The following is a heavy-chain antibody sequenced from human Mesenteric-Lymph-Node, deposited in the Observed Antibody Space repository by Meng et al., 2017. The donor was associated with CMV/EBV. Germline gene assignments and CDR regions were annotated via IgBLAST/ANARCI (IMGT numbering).Heavy chain of an antibody. Sequence: FDFRLAWTSWLRQAPGKGLEWVGRIKSDGTTTYAAPVKGRFTISRDNSKNTLYLQLNSLNAEDTAVYHCTTSPLEWDFWSDYFYFDNWGQGALVTVSS. CDR3: TTSPLEWDFWSDYFYFDN. CDR1: FDFRLAW. CDR2: IKSDGTT. J-gene: IGHJ4*02. D-gene: IGHD3-3*01. V-gene: IGHV3-15*01.